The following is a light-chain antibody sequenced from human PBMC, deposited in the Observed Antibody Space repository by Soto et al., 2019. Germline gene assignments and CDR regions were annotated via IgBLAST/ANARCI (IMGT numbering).Light chain of an antibody. V-gene: IGLV3-21*04. Sequence: SYELTQPPSESVAPGETASISCAEDKIGRKSVHWYQQRPGQAPVLVMYYDNDRPSEIPERFSGFNSGNTATLDISRVEARDEADYDCQVLDSSSDHYVFGPGTKVTVL. CDR1: KIGRKS. CDR3: QVLDSSSDHYV. CDR2: YDN. J-gene: IGLJ1*01.